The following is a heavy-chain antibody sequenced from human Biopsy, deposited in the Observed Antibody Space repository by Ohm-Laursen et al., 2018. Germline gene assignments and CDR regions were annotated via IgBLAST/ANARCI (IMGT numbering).Heavy chain of an antibody. V-gene: IGHV3-21*01. CDR1: GFTFSSYS. J-gene: IGHJ6*02. CDR3: ARDSRRTAREGGMDV. D-gene: IGHD6-6*01. CDR2: ISETSSHI. Sequence: SLRLSCTATGFTFSSYSMNWVRQAPGKGLEWISYISETSSHIYDADSVKGRFTVARDNAKNSLYLQLYSLRAEDTAVYYCARDSRRTAREGGMDVWGQGTTVTVSS.